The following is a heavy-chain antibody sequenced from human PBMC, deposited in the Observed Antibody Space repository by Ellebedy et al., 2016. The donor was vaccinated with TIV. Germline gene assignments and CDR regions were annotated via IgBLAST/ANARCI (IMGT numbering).Heavy chain of an antibody. CDR3: ARDGWGNYGSGSYSDY. D-gene: IGHD3-10*01. CDR1: GYTFTGYY. Sequence: AASVKVSCKASGYTFTGYYMHWVRQAPGQGLEWMGWINPNSGGTNYAQKLQGRVTMTTDTSTSTAYMELRSLRSDDTAVYYCARDGWGNYGSGSYSDYWGQGTLVTVSS. J-gene: IGHJ4*02. V-gene: IGHV1-2*02. CDR2: INPNSGGT.